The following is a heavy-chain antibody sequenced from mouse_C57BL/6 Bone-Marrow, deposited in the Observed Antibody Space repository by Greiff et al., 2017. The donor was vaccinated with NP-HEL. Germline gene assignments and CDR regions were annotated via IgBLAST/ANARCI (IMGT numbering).Heavy chain of an antibody. CDR1: GYTFTSYW. CDR3: ARSKSKPLYQIDY. V-gene: IGHV1-53*01. J-gene: IGHJ2*01. D-gene: IGHD1-1*01. Sequence: QVHVKQPGTELVKPGASVKLSCKASGYTFTSYWMHWVKQRPGQGLEWIGNINPSNGGTNYNEKFKSKATLTVDKSSSTAYMQLSSLTSEDSAVYYCARSKSKPLYQIDYWGQGTTLTVSS. CDR2: INPSNGGT.